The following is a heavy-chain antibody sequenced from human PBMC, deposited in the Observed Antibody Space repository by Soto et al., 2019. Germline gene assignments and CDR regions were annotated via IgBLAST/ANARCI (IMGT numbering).Heavy chain of an antibody. CDR3: AKDEGVTGAFDI. CDR1: GFTFSSYS. V-gene: IGHV3-21*01. D-gene: IGHD2-8*01. J-gene: IGHJ3*02. Sequence: PGGSLRLSCAASGFTFSSYSMNWVRQAPGKGLEWVSSISSSSSYIYYADSVKGRFTISRDNAKNSLYLQMNSLRAEDTAVYYCAKDEGVTGAFDIWGQGTMVTVSS. CDR2: ISSSSSYI.